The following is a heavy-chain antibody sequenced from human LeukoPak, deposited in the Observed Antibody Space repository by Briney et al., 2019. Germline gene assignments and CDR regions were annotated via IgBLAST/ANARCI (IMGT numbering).Heavy chain of an antibody. J-gene: IGHJ4*02. CDR2: IGGSGVTT. CDR1: GITFTNHA. CDR3: AKDFLGHVDYYDSSGYRGY. D-gene: IGHD3-22*01. Sequence: GGSLRLSCVASGITFTNHALTWVRQAPGKGLEWVSNIGGSGVTTNYADSVKGRFTISRDNSKNTLYLQMNSLRAEDTAVYYCAKDFLGHVDYYDSSGYRGYWGQGTLVTVSS. V-gene: IGHV3-23*01.